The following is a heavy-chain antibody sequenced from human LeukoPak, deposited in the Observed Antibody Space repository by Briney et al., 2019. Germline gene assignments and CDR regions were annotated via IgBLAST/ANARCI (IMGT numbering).Heavy chain of an antibody. V-gene: IGHV3-33*01. CDR2: IWYDGHNK. CDR1: GFTFSKFG. Sequence: GGSLRLSCAASGFTFSKFGMHWVRQAPGKGLEWVAVIWYDGHNKYYADSVKGRFTISRDNSTNTLYLQMNSLRGEDTAVYYCARGGISAAATPPDYWGQGTLVTVSS. CDR3: ARGGISAAATPPDY. D-gene: IGHD6-13*01. J-gene: IGHJ4*02.